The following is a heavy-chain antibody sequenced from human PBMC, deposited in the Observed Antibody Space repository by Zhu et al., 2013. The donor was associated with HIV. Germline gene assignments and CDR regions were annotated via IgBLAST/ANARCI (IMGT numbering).Heavy chain of an antibody. CDR2: ISAYNGNT. Sequence: QVQLVQSGAEVKKPGASVRVSCKASGYSFTRHGISWVRQAPGQGLEWMGWISAYNGNTNYAQKFQGRVTMTTDTPTSTAYMDLRSLRSDDTAVYYCARVFLGFDPWGQGTLVTVSS. V-gene: IGHV1-18*01. D-gene: IGHD2-21*01. CDR3: ARVFLGFDP. J-gene: IGHJ5*02. CDR1: GYSFTRHG.